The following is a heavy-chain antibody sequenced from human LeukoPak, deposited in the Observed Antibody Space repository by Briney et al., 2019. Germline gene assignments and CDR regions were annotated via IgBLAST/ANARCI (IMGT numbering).Heavy chain of an antibody. CDR2: IYHSGST. J-gene: IGHJ4*02. Sequence: KPSETLSLTCTVSGYSISSGYYWGWIRQPPGKGLEWIGSIYHSGSTYYNPSLKSRVTISVDTSKNQFSLKLSSVTAADTAVYYCARVNPRSGYRLRAYYFDYWGQGTLVTVSS. D-gene: IGHD3-3*01. CDR1: GYSISSGYY. CDR3: ARVNPRSGYRLRAYYFDY. V-gene: IGHV4-38-2*02.